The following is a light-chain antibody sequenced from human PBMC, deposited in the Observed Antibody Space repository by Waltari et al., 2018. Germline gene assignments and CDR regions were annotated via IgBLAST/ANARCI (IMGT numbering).Light chain of an antibody. CDR3: CSYAGSYTWV. J-gene: IGLJ3*02. Sequence: QSALTPPRSVSGSPGPSVTLPCPGTSSDVGSYNFFSWYQQHPGKAPKVMIYDVSNRPSGVPDRFSGSKSGNTASLTISGLQAEDEADFYCCSYAGSYTWVFGGGTKLTVL. CDR2: DVS. CDR1: SSDVGSYNF. V-gene: IGLV2-11*01.